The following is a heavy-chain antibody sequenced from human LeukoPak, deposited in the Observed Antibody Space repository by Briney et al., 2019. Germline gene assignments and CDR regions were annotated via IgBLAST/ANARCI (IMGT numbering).Heavy chain of an antibody. Sequence: GGSLRLSCAASGFTFSSYWMSWVRQAPGKGLEWVANIKKDGSEKYYVDSVKGRFTISRDNAKNSLYLQMNSLRAEDTAVYYCARGRGSGSYLIDYWGQGTLVTVSS. CDR2: IKKDGSEK. D-gene: IGHD1-26*01. CDR3: ARGRGSGSYLIDY. J-gene: IGHJ4*02. CDR1: GFTFSSYW. V-gene: IGHV3-7*01.